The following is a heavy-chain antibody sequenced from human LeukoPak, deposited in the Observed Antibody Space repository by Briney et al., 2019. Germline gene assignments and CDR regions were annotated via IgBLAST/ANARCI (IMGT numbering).Heavy chain of an antibody. J-gene: IGHJ5*02. CDR1: GGTLRSYA. D-gene: IGHD5-18*01. CDR2: IRACNGNT. Sequence: GALVKVSCKASGGTLRSYAISWGRQAPGQGLEWMGWIRACNGNTNYAQKLQGRVTMTTDTSTSTAYMELRSLRSDDTAVYYCARALPTRGYSYGNENWFDPWGQGTLVTVSS. V-gene: IGHV1-18*01. CDR3: ARALPTRGYSYGNENWFDP.